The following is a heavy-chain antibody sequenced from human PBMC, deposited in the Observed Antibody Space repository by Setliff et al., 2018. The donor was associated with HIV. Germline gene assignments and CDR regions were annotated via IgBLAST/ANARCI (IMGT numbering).Heavy chain of an antibody. D-gene: IGHD6-13*01. CDR3: ARDSWDSSSWPDTLDY. V-gene: IGHV3-21*01. CDR1: GFTFGDYT. CDR2: ISGTESHI. Sequence: GGSLRLSCVASGFTFGDYTMNWVRQPPGKGLEWVSSISGTESHIHYADSVWGRFTISRDNSKNTLYLQMNSLRAEDTAVYYCARDSWDSSSWPDTLDYWGQGTLVTVSS. J-gene: IGHJ4*02.